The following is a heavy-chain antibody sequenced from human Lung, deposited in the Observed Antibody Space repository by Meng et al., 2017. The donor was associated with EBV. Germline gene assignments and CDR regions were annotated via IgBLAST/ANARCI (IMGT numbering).Heavy chain of an antibody. D-gene: IGHD4-11*01. CDR2: INPNDGST. Sequence: LVQSGAEVKKAGASVKVSCKASGYTFTSYYMHWVRQAPGQGLEWMGIINPNDGSTTYAQKFQGRVTLTRDTSTSTIYMQMNSLRSEDTAVYYCTRARMTSVTIHFDYWGQGTLVTVSS. CDR3: TRARMTSVTIHFDY. V-gene: IGHV1-46*01. CDR1: GYTFTSYY. J-gene: IGHJ4*02.